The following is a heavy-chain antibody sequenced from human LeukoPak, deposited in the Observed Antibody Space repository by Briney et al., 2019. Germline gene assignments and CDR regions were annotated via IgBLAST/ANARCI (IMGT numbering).Heavy chain of an antibody. CDR3: AKVAKYYYGSETYYFFEH. D-gene: IGHD3-10*01. CDR1: GFTFTTYW. V-gene: IGHV3-7*01. Sequence: GESLRLSCAASGFTFTTYWMSWVRQAPGKGLEWVANIKQDGTEKYYVDSVKGRFTISRDKAKNSLYLQMNSLRVEDTAVYYCAKVAKYYYGSETYYFFEHWGQGTPVTASS. J-gene: IGHJ4*02. CDR2: IKQDGTEK.